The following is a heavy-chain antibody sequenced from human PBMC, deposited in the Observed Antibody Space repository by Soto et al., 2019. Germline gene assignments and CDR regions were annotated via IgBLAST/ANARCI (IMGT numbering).Heavy chain of an antibody. V-gene: IGHV1-69*13. J-gene: IGHJ6*02. CDR2: IIPIFGTA. CDR3: ARAALSYYYGSGSPLYYGMGV. Sequence: SVKVSCKASGGTFSSYAISWVRQAPGQGLEWMGGIIPIFGTANYAQKFQGRVTITADESTSTAYMELSSLRSEDTAVYYCARAALSYYYGSGSPLYYGMGVWGQGTTVTVSS. D-gene: IGHD3-10*01. CDR1: GGTFSSYA.